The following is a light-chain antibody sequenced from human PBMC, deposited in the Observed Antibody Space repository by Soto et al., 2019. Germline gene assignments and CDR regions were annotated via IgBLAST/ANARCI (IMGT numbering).Light chain of an antibody. CDR2: DVS. Sequence: QSALTQPRSVSGSPGQSVTISCTGTSSDVGGYNYVSWYQQHPGKAPKVLIYDVSKRPSGFPDRFSGSKSGNTASLTISGIEAEDEEDYYCCSYAGSYTGVFGGGTKVTVL. CDR3: CSYAGSYTGV. J-gene: IGLJ3*02. CDR1: SSDVGGYNY. V-gene: IGLV2-11*01.